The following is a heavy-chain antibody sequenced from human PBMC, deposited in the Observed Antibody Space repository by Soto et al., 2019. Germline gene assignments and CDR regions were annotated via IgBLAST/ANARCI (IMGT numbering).Heavy chain of an antibody. J-gene: IGHJ6*02. D-gene: IGHD2-15*01. V-gene: IGHV3-64*02. CDR2: ISSNGGST. Sequence: PGGSLRLSCAASGFTFSSYAMHWVRQAPGKGLEYVSAISSNGGSTYYADSVKGRFTISRDNSKNTLYLQMGSLRAEDMAVYYCARGVVVVADTYGMDVWGQGTTVTVS. CDR3: ARGVVVVADTYGMDV. CDR1: GFTFSSYA.